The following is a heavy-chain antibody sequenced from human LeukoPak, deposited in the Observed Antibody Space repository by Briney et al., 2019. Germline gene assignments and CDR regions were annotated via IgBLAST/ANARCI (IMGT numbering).Heavy chain of an antibody. Sequence: PGGSLRLSCAASGFTFSSYGMSWVRQAPGKGLEWVSAISGRGGSTYYADSVKGRFTISRDNAKNSLHLQMNSLRAEDTAVYYCARKLWFGEPCCYFDYWGQGTLVTVSS. CDR3: ARKLWFGEPCCYFDY. CDR2: ISGRGGST. J-gene: IGHJ4*02. CDR1: GFTFSSYG. V-gene: IGHV3-23*01. D-gene: IGHD3-10*01.